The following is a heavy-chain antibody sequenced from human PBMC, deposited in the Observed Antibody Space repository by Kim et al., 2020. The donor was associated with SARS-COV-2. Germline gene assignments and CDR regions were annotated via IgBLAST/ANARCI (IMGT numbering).Heavy chain of an antibody. J-gene: IGHJ4*02. Sequence: SETLSLTCTVSGDSISSSSYYWGWIRQPPGKGLEWIGSFYYSGSTDYNPTLKSRVTISVDTSKNQFSLKLSSVTAADTAVYYCARRDYASGHVDYWGQGTLVTVSS. CDR1: GDSISSSSYY. CDR2: FYYSGST. D-gene: IGHD2-2*01. CDR3: ARRDYASGHVDY. V-gene: IGHV4-39*01.